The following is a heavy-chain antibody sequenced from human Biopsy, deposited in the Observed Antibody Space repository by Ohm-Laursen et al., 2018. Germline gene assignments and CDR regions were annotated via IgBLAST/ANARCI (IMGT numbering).Heavy chain of an antibody. CDR2: INGSGGST. J-gene: IGHJ5*02. D-gene: IGHD3-3*01. CDR1: GFTFSSFA. CDR3: ARDLYDFCGGCPFDP. Sequence: SLRLSCTASGFTFSSFAMSWVRQAPGKGPECVSVINGSGGSTYYADPVKGRFTISRDNSKNTLYLQMNSLRAEDTAMYYCARDLYDFCGGCPFDPWGQGTLVTVSP. V-gene: IGHV3-23*01.